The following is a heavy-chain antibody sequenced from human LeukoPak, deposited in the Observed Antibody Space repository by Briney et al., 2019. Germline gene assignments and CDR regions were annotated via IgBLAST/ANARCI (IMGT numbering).Heavy chain of an antibody. CDR1: GGSISSSYF. D-gene: IGHD6-13*01. CDR2: IYYNDNT. V-gene: IGHV4-39*07. Sequence: SETLSLTCTVSGGSISSSYFWGWIRQPPGKGLEWIGSIYYNDNTYYNPSLKSRVTISVDTSKNQFSLKLSSVTAADTAVYYCAGSIAAAEYYFDYWGQGTLVTVSS. J-gene: IGHJ4*02. CDR3: AGSIAAAEYYFDY.